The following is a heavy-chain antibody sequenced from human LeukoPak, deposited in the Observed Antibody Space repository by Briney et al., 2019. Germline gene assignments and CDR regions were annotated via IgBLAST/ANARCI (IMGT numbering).Heavy chain of an antibody. V-gene: IGHV4-59*01. J-gene: IGHJ5*02. CDR1: GGSISSYY. CDR2: IYYSGST. Sequence: TSETLSLTCTVSGGSISSYYWSWIRQPPGKGLEWIGYIYYSGSTNCNPSLKSRVTISVDTSKNQFSLKLSSVTAADTAVYYCARVINWFDPWGQGTLVTVSS. CDR3: ARVINWFDP.